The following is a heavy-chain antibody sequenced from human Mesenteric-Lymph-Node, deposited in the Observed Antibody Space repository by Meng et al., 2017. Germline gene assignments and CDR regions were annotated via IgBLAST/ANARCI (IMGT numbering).Heavy chain of an antibody. Sequence: GGLLRFPCTAPGFTFSSYAMHWFRQDPGKGLEWVAVMSYDGSRQHYTDSVRGRFTISRDNSKNTLYLQMNSLSAEDTAVYYCARHTAMDTWGQGTLVTVSS. CDR1: GFTFSSYA. D-gene: IGHD5-18*01. J-gene: IGHJ5*02. CDR2: MSYDGSRQ. V-gene: IGHV3-30*10. CDR3: ARHTAMDT.